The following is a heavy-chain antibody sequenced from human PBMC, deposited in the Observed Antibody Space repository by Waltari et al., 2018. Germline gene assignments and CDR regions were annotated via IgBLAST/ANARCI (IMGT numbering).Heavy chain of an antibody. J-gene: IGHJ3*02. CDR3: ASLGDANSGDI. D-gene: IGHD4-17*01. CDR1: GFTFSSYW. V-gene: IGHV3-7*01. Sequence: EVQLVESGGGLVQPEGSLRLSCAAYGFTFSSYWMSWVRQAPGKGLEWVANIKQDGSEKYYVDSVKGRFTISRDNAKNSLYLQMNSLRAEDTAVYYCASLGDANSGDIWGQGTMVTVSS. CDR2: IKQDGSEK.